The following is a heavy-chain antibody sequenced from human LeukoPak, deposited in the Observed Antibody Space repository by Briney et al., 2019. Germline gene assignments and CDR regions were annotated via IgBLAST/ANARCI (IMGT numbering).Heavy chain of an antibody. Sequence: ASVKVSCKASGYIFTSYFMHWVRQAPGQGLEWMGLINPSGGSTRYAQKFQGRVTMTEDTSTDTAYMELSSLRSEDTAVYYCATAIVVVVDQAFDYWGQGTLVTVSS. CDR2: INPSGGST. CDR3: ATAIVVVVDQAFDY. CDR1: GYIFTSYF. J-gene: IGHJ4*02. D-gene: IGHD2-15*01. V-gene: IGHV1-46*01.